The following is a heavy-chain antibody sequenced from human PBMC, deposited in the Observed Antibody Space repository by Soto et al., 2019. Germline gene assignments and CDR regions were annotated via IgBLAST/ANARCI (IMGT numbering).Heavy chain of an antibody. CDR2: INPSGGST. J-gene: IGHJ4*02. V-gene: IGHV1-46*01. CDR3: AREGAGTFY. Sequence: GASVKVSCKASGYTFTSYSMHWVRQAPGQGLEWMGIINPSGGSTKYAQKFQGRVTMTRDTSTSTVYMEVSSLRSEDTAVYYCAREGAGTFYWGQGTLVTVSS. D-gene: IGHD6-19*01. CDR1: GYTFTSYS.